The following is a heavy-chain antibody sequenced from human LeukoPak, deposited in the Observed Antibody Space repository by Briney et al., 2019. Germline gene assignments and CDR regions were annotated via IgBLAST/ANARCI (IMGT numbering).Heavy chain of an antibody. CDR2: INPSGGST. CDR1: GYTFTSYY. Sequence: ASVKVSCKASGYTFTSYYMHWVRQAPGQGLEWMGIINPSGGSTSYAQKFQGGVTMTRDMSTSTVYMELSSLRSEDTAVYYCAREDTMIVVVTPGAFDIWGQGTMVTVSS. V-gene: IGHV1-46*01. CDR3: AREDTMIVVVTPGAFDI. D-gene: IGHD3-22*01. J-gene: IGHJ3*02.